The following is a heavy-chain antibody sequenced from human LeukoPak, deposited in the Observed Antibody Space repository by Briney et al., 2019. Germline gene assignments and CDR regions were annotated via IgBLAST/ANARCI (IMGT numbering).Heavy chain of an antibody. J-gene: IGHJ4*02. CDR3: AKALIAPIPFDY. V-gene: IGHV3-23*01. CDR1: GFTFSSYA. CDR2: ISGSGGST. Sequence: GGSLRLSCAASGFTFSSYAMSWVRQAPGKGLEWVSAISGSGGSTYYADSVKGRFTSSRDNSKNTLYLRMSSLRAEDTAVYYCAKALIAPIPFDYWGQGTLVTVSS. D-gene: IGHD2-21*01.